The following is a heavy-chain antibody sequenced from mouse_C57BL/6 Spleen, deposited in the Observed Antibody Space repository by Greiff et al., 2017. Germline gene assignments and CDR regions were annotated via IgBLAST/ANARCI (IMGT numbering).Heavy chain of an antibody. CDR3: ARSDTTVVDGYYFDY. Sequence: QVQLQQSGAELVRPGTSVKVSCKASGYAFTNYLIEWVKQRPGQGLEWIGVINPGSGGTNYNEKFKGKATLTADKSSSTAYMQLSSLTSEDSAVYFCARSDTTVVDGYYFDYWGQGTTLTVSS. J-gene: IGHJ2*01. CDR2: INPGSGGT. CDR1: GYAFTNYL. V-gene: IGHV1-54*01. D-gene: IGHD1-1*01.